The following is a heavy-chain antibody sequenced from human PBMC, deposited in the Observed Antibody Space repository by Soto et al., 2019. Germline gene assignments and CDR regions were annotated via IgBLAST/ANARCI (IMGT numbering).Heavy chain of an antibody. CDR3: AKAIASSGALYHAVDV. V-gene: IGHV3-30*18. CDR1: GFTFSTYG. CDR2: ISYDGGKK. D-gene: IGHD2-15*01. Sequence: QVQLVESGGGVVQPGTSLVLSCAASGFTFSTYGMHWVRQAPGKGLEWVAAISYDGGKKYSIDSVQGHFTISRDNSKNTLYLPINSLRAEDTAVYYCAKAIASSGALYHAVDVWGQGTTVIVSS. J-gene: IGHJ6*02.